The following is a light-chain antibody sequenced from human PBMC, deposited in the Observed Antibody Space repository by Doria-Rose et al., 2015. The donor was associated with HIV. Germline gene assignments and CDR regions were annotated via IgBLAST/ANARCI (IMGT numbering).Light chain of an antibody. CDR1: QSISTW. V-gene: IGKV1-5*03. CDR3: QQYNSYWT. CDR2: EAS. Sequence: TLSASVGDRVTITCRASQSISTWLAWYQQIPGKAPKLLIYEASSLGSGVPSRFSGSGPGTEFTLTINSLQPDDFATYYCQQYNSYWTFGQGTKVEIK. J-gene: IGKJ1*01.